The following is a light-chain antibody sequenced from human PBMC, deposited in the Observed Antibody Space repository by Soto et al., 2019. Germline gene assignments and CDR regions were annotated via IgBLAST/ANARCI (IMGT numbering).Light chain of an antibody. CDR2: DVS. J-gene: IGLJ2*01. CDR3: SSHTSSSTGV. Sequence: QSALTQPASVSGSPGQSITISCTGTSSDVGGYNYVSWYQQHPGKAPKLMIYDVSNRPSGVSNRFSGSKSGNTASLTFSGLQAEDEADHYFSSHTSSSTGVFVGGTKLTVL. CDR1: SSDVGGYNY. V-gene: IGLV2-14*01.